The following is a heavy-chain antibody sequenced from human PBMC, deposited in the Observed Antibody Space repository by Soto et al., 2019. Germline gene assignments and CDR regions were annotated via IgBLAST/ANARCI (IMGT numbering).Heavy chain of an antibody. D-gene: IGHD3-10*01. J-gene: IGHJ6*02. CDR3: ATPLWFGEWSYYYYGMDV. Sequence: ASVKVSCKASGGTFSSYAISWVRQAPGQGLEWMGGIIPIFGTANYAQKFQGRVTITADESTSTAYMELSSLRSEDTAVYYCATPLWFGEWSYYYYGMDVWGQGTTVTVSS. CDR1: GGTFSSYA. V-gene: IGHV1-69*13. CDR2: IIPIFGTA.